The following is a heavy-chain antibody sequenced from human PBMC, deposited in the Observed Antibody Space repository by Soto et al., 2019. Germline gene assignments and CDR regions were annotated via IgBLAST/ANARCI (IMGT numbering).Heavy chain of an antibody. J-gene: IGHJ6*03. CDR3: AKREMSFWSGYSAYYYYMDV. Sequence: PAGSLRLCGAEARCAFRSGAMSRVRQAPGKELEWVSAISGSGGSTYYAGSVKGRFTISRDNSKNTLYLQMNSLRAEDTAVYYCAKREMSFWSGYSAYYYYMDVWGKGTTVTVSS. CDR1: RCAFRSGA. CDR2: ISGSGGST. V-gene: IGHV3-23*01. D-gene: IGHD3-3*01.